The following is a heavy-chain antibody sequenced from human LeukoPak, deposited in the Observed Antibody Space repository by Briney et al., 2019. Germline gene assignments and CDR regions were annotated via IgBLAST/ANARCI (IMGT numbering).Heavy chain of an antibody. CDR2: ISGSGGST. D-gene: IGHD2-15*01. V-gene: IGHV3-23*01. CDR3: AKDPRYCSGGSCYSDFDY. J-gene: IGHJ4*02. CDR1: GFTFSSYA. Sequence: GGSLRLSCAASGFTFSSYAMSWVRQAPGKGLEWVSAISGSGGSTYYADSVKGRFTISRDNSKNTLYLQMNSLRAEDTAVYYCAKDPRYCSGGSCYSDFDYWGQGTLVTVSS.